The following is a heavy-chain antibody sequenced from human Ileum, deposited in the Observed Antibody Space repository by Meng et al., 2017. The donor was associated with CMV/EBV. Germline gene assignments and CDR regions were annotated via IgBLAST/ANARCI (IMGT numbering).Heavy chain of an antibody. CDR3: ARSPATGTTDY. J-gene: IGHJ4*02. V-gene: IGHV3-7*04. CDR2: INQDGGET. Sequence: AQLVGSGGALVQPGGSLSISCVVSGFIFSTNWMSWVRQAPGRGLEWVANINQDGGETYYVDSVKGRFTISRDNAQNSLYLQMNSLRVEDTAVYYCARSPATGTTDYWGQGTLVTVSS. CDR1: GFIFSTNW. D-gene: IGHD1-1*01.